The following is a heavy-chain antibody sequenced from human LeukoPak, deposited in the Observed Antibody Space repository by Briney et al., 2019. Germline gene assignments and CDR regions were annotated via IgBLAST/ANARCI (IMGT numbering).Heavy chain of an antibody. V-gene: IGHV3-74*01. D-gene: IGHD2-8*01. Sequence: GGSLRLSCAASGFTFSSYWMHWVRQAPGKGLVWVSRINSDGSSTSYADSVKGRFTVSRDNSKNTLYLQMNSLRGEDTAVYYCAKDRMVYGYWGQGTLVAVSS. CDR1: GFTFSSYW. CDR2: INSDGSST. J-gene: IGHJ4*02. CDR3: AKDRMVYGY.